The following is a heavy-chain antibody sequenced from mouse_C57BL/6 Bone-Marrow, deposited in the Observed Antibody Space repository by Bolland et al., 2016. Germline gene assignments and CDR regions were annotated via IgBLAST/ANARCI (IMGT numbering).Heavy chain of an antibody. V-gene: IGHV1-82*01. Sequence: GDGDTNYNGKFKGKATLTADKSSSTAYMQLSSLTSEDSAVYFCARRGDAMDYWGQGTLV. D-gene: IGHD1-1*02. CDR2: GDGDT. J-gene: IGHJ3*01. CDR3: ARRGDAMDY.